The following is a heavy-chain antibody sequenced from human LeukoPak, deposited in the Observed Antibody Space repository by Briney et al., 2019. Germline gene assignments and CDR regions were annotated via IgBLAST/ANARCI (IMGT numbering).Heavy chain of an antibody. CDR2: ISVYNGNT. D-gene: IGHD3-3*01. CDR3: ARPYRFGVVTSYYMDV. Sequence: ASVKVSCKASDYTFTSYGISWVRQAPGQGLEWMGWISVYNGNTNYAQKFQGRVTMTRDMSTSTVYMELSSLRSEDTAVYYCARPYRFGVVTSYYMDVWGKGTTVTVSS. CDR1: DYTFTSYG. J-gene: IGHJ6*03. V-gene: IGHV1-18*01.